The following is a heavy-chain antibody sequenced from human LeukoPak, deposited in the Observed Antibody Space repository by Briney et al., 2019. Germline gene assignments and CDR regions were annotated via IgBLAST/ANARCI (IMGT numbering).Heavy chain of an antibody. CDR3: ARVSPYGMVIPPFDY. V-gene: IGHV1-2*02. D-gene: IGHD3-3*02. CDR1: VYSFTVYY. J-gene: IGHJ4*02. Sequence: ASVTVSFTCSVYSFTVYYMHWGRQAPGQGGEGMGWINPNSGGTTYAQHFQRRVTLTRNTSISTAYLELSRLRSDDTAVYYCARVSPYGMVIPPFDYWGQGTLVTVSS. CDR2: INPNSGGT.